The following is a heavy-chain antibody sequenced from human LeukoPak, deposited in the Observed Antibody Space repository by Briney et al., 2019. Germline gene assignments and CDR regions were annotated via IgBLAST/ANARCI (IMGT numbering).Heavy chain of an antibody. CDR3: AKSSNFWSGYYLS. CDR2: ISGSGGST. J-gene: IGHJ5*02. CDR1: GFTVSSNY. Sequence: PGGSLRLSCAASGFTVSSNYMSWVRQAPGKGLEWVSAISGSGGSTYYADSVKGRFTISRDNSKNTLYLQMNSLRAEDTAVYYCAKSSNFWSGYYLSWGQGTLVTVSS. V-gene: IGHV3-23*01. D-gene: IGHD3-3*01.